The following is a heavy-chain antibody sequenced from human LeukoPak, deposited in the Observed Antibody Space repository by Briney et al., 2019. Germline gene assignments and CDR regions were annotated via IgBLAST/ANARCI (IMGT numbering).Heavy chain of an antibody. V-gene: IGHV4-38-2*01. D-gene: IGHD2-15*01. CDR1: GCSISSGYY. Sequence: SETLSLTCGVSGCSISSGYYWGWIRQPPGKGLEWIGSIYHGGSTYYNPSLKSRVTISVDTSKNQFSLKLSSLTAADTAVYYCARVIYCSGGSCYDGAWFDPWGQGTLVTVSS. CDR3: ARVIYCSGGSCYDGAWFDP. J-gene: IGHJ5*02. CDR2: IYHGGST.